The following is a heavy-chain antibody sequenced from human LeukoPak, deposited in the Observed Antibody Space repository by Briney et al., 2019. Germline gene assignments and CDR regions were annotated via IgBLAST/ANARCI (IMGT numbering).Heavy chain of an antibody. CDR1: GFTVSSYY. CDR3: ARDSPPDY. J-gene: IGHJ4*02. V-gene: IGHV3-53*01. CDR2: IYTGGGR. Sequence: GGSLRLSCAASGFTVSSYYMNWVRQAPGKELEWDSVIYTGGGRYYADSVKGRFTISRDNAKNSPYLQMNSLRAEDTAVYYCARDSPPDYWGQGTLVTVSS.